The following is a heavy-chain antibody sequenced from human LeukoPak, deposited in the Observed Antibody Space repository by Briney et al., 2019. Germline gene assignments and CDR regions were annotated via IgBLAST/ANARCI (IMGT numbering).Heavy chain of an antibody. D-gene: IGHD4/OR15-4a*01. CDR1: GGSTSSGDYY. J-gene: IGHJ4*02. CDR3: ARYGGNAHDY. V-gene: IGHV4-31*03. Sequence: PSQTLSLTCTVSGGSTSSGDYYWSWIRQHPGKGLEWIGHIYYSGTTYYNPSLKSRVSISVDTSKNQFSLRLSSVTAADTAVYYCARYGGNAHDYWGQGTLVTVSS. CDR2: IYYSGTT.